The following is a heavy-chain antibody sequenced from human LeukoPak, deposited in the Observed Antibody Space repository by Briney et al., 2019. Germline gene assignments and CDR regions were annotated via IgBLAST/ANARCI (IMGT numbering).Heavy chain of an antibody. CDR3: ARGIAAAGRGWFDP. V-gene: IGHV4-31*03. CDR1: GGSISSGGYY. J-gene: IGHJ5*02. Sequence: PQTLSLTCTVSGGSISSGGYYWSWIRQHPGKGLEWIGYIYYSGSTYYNPSLKSRVTISVDTSKNQFSLKLSSVTAADTAVYYCARGIAAAGRGWFDPWGQGTLVTVSS. D-gene: IGHD6-13*01. CDR2: IYYSGST.